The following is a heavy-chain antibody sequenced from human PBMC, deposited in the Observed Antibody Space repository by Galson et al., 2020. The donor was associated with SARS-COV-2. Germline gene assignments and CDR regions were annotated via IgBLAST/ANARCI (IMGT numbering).Heavy chain of an antibody. CDR3: ARTYYDIFTGRNWFDP. V-gene: IGHV6-1*01. Sequence: SETLSLTCAISGDSVSSNRAAWNWIRQSPSRGLEWLGRTYYRSRCYNEYAISVKSRITINTDTSKNQFFLQLNSVTPEDTAVDYCARTYYDIFTGRNWFDPWGQGTLVTVSS. CDR2: TYYRSRCYN. J-gene: IGHJ5*02. D-gene: IGHD3-9*01. CDR1: GDSVSSNRAA.